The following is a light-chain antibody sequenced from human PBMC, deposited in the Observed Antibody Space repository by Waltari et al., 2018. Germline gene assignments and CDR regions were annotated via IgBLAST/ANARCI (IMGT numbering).Light chain of an antibody. CDR1: QSVSNN. J-gene: IGKJ4*01. CDR2: GSS. V-gene: IGKV3D-15*01. Sequence: EIMMTQSPATLSVSPGERATLSCRASQSVSNNLAWYQQKPGQAPRPLIYGSSTRATGIPARFSGSGSGTEFTLTISSLQSEDFAVYYCQQYNNWPVLAFGGGTKVEIK. CDR3: QQYNNWPVLA.